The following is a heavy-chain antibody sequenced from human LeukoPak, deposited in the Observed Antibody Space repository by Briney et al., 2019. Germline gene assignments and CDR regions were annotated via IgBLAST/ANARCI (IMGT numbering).Heavy chain of an antibody. CDR1: GYSFTSYW. D-gene: IGHD2-15*01. CDR3: ARHCSGGRCYFGN. J-gene: IGHJ4*02. CDR2: IYPGDSDT. V-gene: IGHV5-51*01. Sequence: GESLKISCKDSGYSFTSYWIAWVRQMPGKGLEWMGIIYPGDSDTRYSPSFQGQVTISADKSISTAYLQWSSLKASDTAIYYCARHCSGGRCYFGNWGQGTLVTVSS.